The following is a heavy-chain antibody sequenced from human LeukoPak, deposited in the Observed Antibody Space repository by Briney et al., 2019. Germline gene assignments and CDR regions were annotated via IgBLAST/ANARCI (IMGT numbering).Heavy chain of an antibody. CDR1: GFTFSSSG. J-gene: IGHJ4*02. D-gene: IGHD3-22*01. Sequence: TGGSLGLSCAASGFTFSSSGMHWVRQAPGKGLEWVAVISYDGSNKYYADSVKGRFTISRDNSKNTLYLQMNSLRAGDTAVYYCAKDSYDRSGYYYYYFAYWGQGTQVTVSS. V-gene: IGHV3-30*18. CDR2: ISYDGSNK. CDR3: AKDSYDRSGYYYYYFAY.